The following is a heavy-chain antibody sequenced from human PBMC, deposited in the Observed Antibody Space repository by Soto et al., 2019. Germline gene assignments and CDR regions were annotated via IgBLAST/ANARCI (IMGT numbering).Heavy chain of an antibody. D-gene: IGHD2-15*01. Sequence: EVQLLESGGGLVQPGGSLRLSCAASGFTFSSYAMSWVRQAPGKGLEWVSAISGSGGSTYCADSVKGRFTISRDNSKNTLYLQMNSLRAEDTAVYYCAKEPNIVVVVAAHFDYWGQGTLVTVSS. CDR3: AKEPNIVVVVAAHFDY. V-gene: IGHV3-23*01. CDR2: ISGSGGST. J-gene: IGHJ4*02. CDR1: GFTFSSYA.